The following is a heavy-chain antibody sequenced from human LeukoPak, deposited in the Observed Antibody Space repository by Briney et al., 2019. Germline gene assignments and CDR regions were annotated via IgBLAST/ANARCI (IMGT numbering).Heavy chain of an antibody. J-gene: IGHJ4*02. D-gene: IGHD2-2*01. CDR3: GRLNLPAVSGAFDY. CDR2: IHSSGTT. Sequence: PSETLSPTCTVSDGSISTSYWSWIRQPAGKGLEWIGRIHSSGTTHYNPSLRSRVTLSIDTSKNQFSLKLSSVTAADTAVYYCGRLNLPAVSGAFDYWGQGTLVTVSS. CDR1: DGSISTSY. V-gene: IGHV4-4*07.